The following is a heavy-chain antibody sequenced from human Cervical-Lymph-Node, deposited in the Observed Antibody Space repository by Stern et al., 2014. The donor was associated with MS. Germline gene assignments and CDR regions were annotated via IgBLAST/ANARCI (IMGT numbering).Heavy chain of an antibody. Sequence: VQLVQSGAEVKKPGASVKASCKASGYTFTSYDINWVRQATGQGLEWMGWMNPNSGNTGYAQKFQGRVTMTRNTSISTAYMELSSLRSEDTAVYYCAREGELDVHDAFDIWGQGTMVTVSS. CDR1: GYTFTSYD. CDR2: MNPNSGNT. CDR3: AREGELDVHDAFDI. V-gene: IGHV1-8*01. D-gene: IGHD1-1*01. J-gene: IGHJ3*02.